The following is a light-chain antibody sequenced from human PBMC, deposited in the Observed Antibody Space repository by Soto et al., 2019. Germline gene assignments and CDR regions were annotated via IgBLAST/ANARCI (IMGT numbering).Light chain of an antibody. J-gene: IGKJ1*01. CDR3: QQTYKKRT. Sequence: DIQMTQSPSSLSASVGDRVTITCRASQSISNYLNWYQQKPGKAPKLLIYSASSLQSGVPSRFSGSGSGTDFTLSISSLQPEDFATYYCQQTYKKRTFGQGTRVEIK. CDR1: QSISNY. CDR2: SAS. V-gene: IGKV1-39*01.